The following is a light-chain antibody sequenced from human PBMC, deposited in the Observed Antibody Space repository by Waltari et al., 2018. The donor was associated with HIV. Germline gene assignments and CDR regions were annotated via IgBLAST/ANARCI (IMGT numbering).Light chain of an antibody. J-gene: IGLJ3*02. CDR1: SSNIGIND. Sequence: QSVLTQPPPASGTPGQRVTISCSGSSSNIGINDVSWYQQRPGTAPKLLIFTNNQRPSWVPDRFSASKSGTSASLAISALQSDDEADYYCAAWDGSLRGGVFGGGTKLTV. CDR2: TNN. V-gene: IGLV1-47*01. CDR3: AAWDGSLRGGV.